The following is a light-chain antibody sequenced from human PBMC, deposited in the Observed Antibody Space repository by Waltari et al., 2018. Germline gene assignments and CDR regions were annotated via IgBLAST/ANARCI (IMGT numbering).Light chain of an antibody. V-gene: IGKV3-15*01. Sequence: EVVMTQSPATLSVSPGESVTLPCRASQSVSSNLAWYQQKPGQAPRLLIYGASIRATGIPARFSGSGFGSDFTLIISSMQSEDFAVYYCQQYYNWPPWTFGQGTKVEIK. CDR3: QQYYNWPPWT. J-gene: IGKJ1*01. CDR2: GAS. CDR1: QSVSSN.